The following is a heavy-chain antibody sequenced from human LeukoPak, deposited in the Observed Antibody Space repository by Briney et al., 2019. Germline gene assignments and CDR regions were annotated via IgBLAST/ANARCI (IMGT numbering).Heavy chain of an antibody. CDR3: ARVNGAHTAMAPIWDY. CDR2: IIPIFGTA. Sequence: ASVKVSCKASGGTFSSYAISWVRQAPGQGPEWMGGIIPIFGTANYAQKFQGRVTITADKSTSTAYMELSSLRSEDTAVYYCARVNGAHTAMAPIWDYWGQGTLVTVSS. V-gene: IGHV1-69*06. J-gene: IGHJ4*02. D-gene: IGHD5-18*01. CDR1: GGTFSSYA.